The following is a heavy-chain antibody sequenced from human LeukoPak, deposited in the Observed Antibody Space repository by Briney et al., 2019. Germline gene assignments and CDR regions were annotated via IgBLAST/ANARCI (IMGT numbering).Heavy chain of an antibody. D-gene: IGHD6-19*01. CDR1: GFTFSSYA. V-gene: IGHV3-23*01. CDR3: AKDGQRAVAGMFDY. CDR2: INDSGSST. J-gene: IGHJ4*02. Sequence: PGGSLRLSCAASGFTFSSYAVSWVRQAPGKGLEWASGINDSGSSTYYADSVKGRFTISRDNSKNTLYLQMNSLRAEDTALYYCAKDGQRAVAGMFDYWGQGTLVTVSS.